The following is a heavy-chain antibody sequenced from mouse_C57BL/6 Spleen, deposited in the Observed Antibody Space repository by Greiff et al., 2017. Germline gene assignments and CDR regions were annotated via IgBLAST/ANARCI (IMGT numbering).Heavy chain of an antibody. D-gene: IGHD4-1*01. V-gene: IGHV1-82*01. CDR2: IYPGDGDT. CDR1: GYAFSSSW. J-gene: IGHJ2*01. Sequence: VQLQQSGTELVKPGASVKISCKASGYAFSSSWMNWVKQRPGQGLEWIGRIYPGDGDTNYNGKFKGKATLTADKSASTAYMQLSSLTSEDSAVXFCARSITGLFDYWGQGTTLTVSS. CDR3: ARSITGLFDY.